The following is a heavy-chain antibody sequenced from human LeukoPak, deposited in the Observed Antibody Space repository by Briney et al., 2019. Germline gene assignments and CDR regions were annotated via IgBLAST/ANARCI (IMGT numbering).Heavy chain of an antibody. CDR2: IRYDGSTK. J-gene: IGHJ4*02. CDR3: AKDVDATSSGY. V-gene: IGHV3-30*02. Sequence: PGGSLRLSCAASGFTFSSYGMHWVRQAPGKGLEWVAFIRYDGSTKFYVDSVKGRFTISRDNSKNTLYLQMNSLRTEDTAVYYCAKDVDATSSGYWGQGTLVTVSS. CDR1: GFTFSSYG. D-gene: IGHD2-8*01.